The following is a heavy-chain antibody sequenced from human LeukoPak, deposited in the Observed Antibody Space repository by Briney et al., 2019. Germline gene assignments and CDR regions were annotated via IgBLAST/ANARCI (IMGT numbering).Heavy chain of an antibody. CDR2: IYSSGST. J-gene: IGHJ4*02. Sequence: QAGGSLRLYCAASGFTVSSNYMSWVRQAPGTGLEWVSVIYSSGSTYYADSVKGRFTISRDNSKNTLYLQMNSLRVEDTAVYYCARGSGYYYHFDHWGQGTLVTVSS. CDR3: ARGSGYYYHFDH. V-gene: IGHV3-53*01. D-gene: IGHD3-22*01. CDR1: GFTVSSNY.